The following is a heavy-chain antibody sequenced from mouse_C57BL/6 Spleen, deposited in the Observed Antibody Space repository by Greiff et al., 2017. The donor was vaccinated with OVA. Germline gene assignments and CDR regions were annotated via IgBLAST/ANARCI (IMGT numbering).Heavy chain of an antibody. J-gene: IGHJ4*01. V-gene: IGHV1-22*01. CDR2: INPNNGGT. D-gene: IGHD1-1*01. CDR3: ARAGIITTVVATRAMDY. CDR1: GYTFTDYN. Sequence: EVQLQQSGPELVKPGASVKMSCKASGYTFTDYNMHWVKQSHGKSLEWIGYINPNNGGTSYNQKFKGYSTLTVNKSSSTAYMELRSLTSEDSAVYYCARAGIITTVVATRAMDYWGQGTSVTVSS.